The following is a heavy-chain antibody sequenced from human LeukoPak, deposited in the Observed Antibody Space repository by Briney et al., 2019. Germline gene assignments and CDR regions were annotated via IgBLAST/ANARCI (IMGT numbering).Heavy chain of an antibody. J-gene: IGHJ3*02. CDR1: GGSTSSGDYY. D-gene: IGHD3-3*01. CDR3: ARDSHRITIFGVVIGAFDI. V-gene: IGHV4-30-4*08. Sequence: SETLSLTCTVSGGSTSSGDYYWSWIRQPPGKGLEWIGYIYYSGSTYYNPSLKSRVTISVDTSKNQFSLKLSSVTAADTAVYYCARDSHRITIFGVVIGAFDIWGQGTMVTVSS. CDR2: IYYSGST.